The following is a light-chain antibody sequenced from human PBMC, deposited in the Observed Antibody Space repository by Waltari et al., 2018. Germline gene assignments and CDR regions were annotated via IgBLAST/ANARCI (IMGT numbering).Light chain of an antibody. CDR3: SSYTTTSSWV. V-gene: IGLV2-14*01. Sequence: QSALTQPASVSGSPGQSITISCTGTSGVIGNYKFVSWYQQEPGRAPKLIVYDVSQRPSGVSNRFSGSKSGNTASLTISGVQAEDEADYYCSSYTTTSSWVFGGGTKLTVL. CDR1: SGVIGNYKF. J-gene: IGLJ3*02. CDR2: DVS.